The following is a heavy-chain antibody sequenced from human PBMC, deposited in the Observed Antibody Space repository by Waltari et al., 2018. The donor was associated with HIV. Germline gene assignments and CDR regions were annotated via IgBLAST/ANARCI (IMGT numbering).Heavy chain of an antibody. Sequence: EVQLVQSGGGLIKPGGSLRLSCAPSGLSVTNYWMHWVRQSPGKGLVWVSRINIEGRTIDYADSVKGRFTISRDSAKNTLSLQMNSLREEDTAVYYCSRDTFGEYDFWGQGALVTVSS. V-gene: IGHV3-74*01. CDR2: INIEGRTI. J-gene: IGHJ4*02. CDR3: SRDTFGEYDF. D-gene: IGHD3-3*01. CDR1: GLSVTNYW.